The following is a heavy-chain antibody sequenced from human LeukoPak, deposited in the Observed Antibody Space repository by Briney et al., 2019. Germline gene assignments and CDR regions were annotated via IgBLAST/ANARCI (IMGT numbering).Heavy chain of an antibody. D-gene: IGHD1-7*01. CDR2: ISPDGITT. CDR1: GFTFDNSW. CDR3: ATAGNYRFDN. V-gene: IGHV3-74*01. Sequence: GGSLRLSRAASGFTFDNSWIHWVRQGPGRGLVWVSRISPDGITTNYADSVKGRFTISRDNAMNTLYLQMNSLRAEDTAVYYCATAGNYRFDNWGQGTLVTVSS. J-gene: IGHJ4*02.